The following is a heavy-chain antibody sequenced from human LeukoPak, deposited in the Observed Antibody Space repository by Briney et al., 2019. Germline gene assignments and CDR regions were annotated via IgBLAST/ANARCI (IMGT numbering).Heavy chain of an antibody. Sequence: SVKVSCKASGGTFSSYAISWVRQAPGQGLEWMGGIIPIFGTANYAQKFQGRVTITTDESTSTAYMELSSLRSEDTAVYYCASPNCSGGSCFDYWGQGTLVTVSS. J-gene: IGHJ4*02. CDR3: ASPNCSGGSCFDY. CDR1: GGTFSSYA. D-gene: IGHD2-15*01. V-gene: IGHV1-69*05. CDR2: IIPIFGTA.